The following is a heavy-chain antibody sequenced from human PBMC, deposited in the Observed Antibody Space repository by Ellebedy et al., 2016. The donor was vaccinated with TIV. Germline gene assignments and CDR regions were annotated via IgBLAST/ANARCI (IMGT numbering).Heavy chain of an antibody. CDR2: IKQEGSEK. V-gene: IGHV3-7*01. CDR3: AKTGFYYYYGMDV. J-gene: IGHJ6*02. Sequence: GESLKISCADSGFTFSAYWMTWVRQAPGKGLQWVANIKQEGSEKFYVDSVKGRFTISRDNANNSLFLQMTSLRAEDTAVYYCAKTGFYYYYGMDVWGQGTTVTVSS. CDR1: GFTFSAYW.